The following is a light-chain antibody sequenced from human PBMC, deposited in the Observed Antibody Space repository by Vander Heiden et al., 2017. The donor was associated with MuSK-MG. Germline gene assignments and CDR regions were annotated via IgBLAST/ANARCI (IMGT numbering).Light chain of an antibody. J-gene: IGKJ1*01. CDR1: QGIRND. Sequence: AIQMTQSPSSLSASVGDRVTIACRASQGIRNDLGWYQQKPGKAPKLLIYAASSLQTGVPSRFRGSGSGTDFTLTISSLQPEDSATYYCRQDYNYPRTFGQGTKVEI. V-gene: IGKV1-6*01. CDR2: AAS. CDR3: RQDYNYPRT.